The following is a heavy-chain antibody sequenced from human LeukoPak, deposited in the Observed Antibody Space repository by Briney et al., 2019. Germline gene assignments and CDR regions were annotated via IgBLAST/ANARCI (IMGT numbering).Heavy chain of an antibody. CDR2: IYYSGST. CDR3: ARHDYGDYPYFDY. J-gene: IGHJ4*02. Sequence: SETLSLTCTVSGGSISSHYWSWIRQPPGKGLEWIGYIYYSGSTNYNPSLKSRVTISVDTSKNQFSLKLSSVTAADTAVYYCARHDYGDYPYFDYWGQGTLVTVSS. D-gene: IGHD4-17*01. CDR1: GGSISSHY. V-gene: IGHV4-59*08.